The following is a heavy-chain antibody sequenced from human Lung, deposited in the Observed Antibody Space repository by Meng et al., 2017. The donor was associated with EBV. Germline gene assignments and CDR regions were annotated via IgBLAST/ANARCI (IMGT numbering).Heavy chain of an antibody. Sequence: RSLRLSCAASRFTFSNYALHWVRQAPGKGLEWLTIISSDGTNKYYADSVKGRFTISRDNSKNTLFLQMHSLRAEDTAVYFCARGNDWDLLYPPDYWGQGTLVTVS. V-gene: IGHV3-30-3*01. CDR2: ISSDGTNK. J-gene: IGHJ4*02. D-gene: IGHD1-26*01. CDR1: RFTFSNYA. CDR3: ARGNDWDLLYPPDY.